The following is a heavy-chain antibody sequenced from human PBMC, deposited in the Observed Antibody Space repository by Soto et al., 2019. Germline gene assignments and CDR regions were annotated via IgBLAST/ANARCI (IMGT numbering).Heavy chain of an antibody. J-gene: IGHJ4*02. D-gene: IGHD6-19*01. CDR3: ARLGYSSGWDY. Sequence: GGSLRLSCAASGFTFSSYLMHWARQAPGKGLLWVSRINSDGSHTIYADSVKGRFTISRDNAKNTLYLQMNSLRAEDTAVYYCARLGYSSGWDYWGKGTLVTVSS. CDR1: GFTFSSYL. CDR2: INSDGSHT. V-gene: IGHV3-74*01.